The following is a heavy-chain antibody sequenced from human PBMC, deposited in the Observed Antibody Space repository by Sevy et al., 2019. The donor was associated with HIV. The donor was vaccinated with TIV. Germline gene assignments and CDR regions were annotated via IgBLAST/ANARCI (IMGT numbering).Heavy chain of an antibody. CDR2: ISSSGSTI. V-gene: IGHV3-11*01. CDR3: ASLGRYYYDSSGTDDY. D-gene: IGHD3-22*01. Sequence: GGSLRLSCAASGFTFSDYYMSWIRQAPGKGLEWVSYISSSGSTIYYADSVKGRFTISRDNAKNSLYLQMNSLRAEDTAVYYCASLGRYYYDSSGTDDYWGQGTLVTVSS. J-gene: IGHJ4*02. CDR1: GFTFSDYY.